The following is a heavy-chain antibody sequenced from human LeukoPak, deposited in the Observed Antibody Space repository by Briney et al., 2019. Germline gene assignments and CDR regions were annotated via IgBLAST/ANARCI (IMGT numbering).Heavy chain of an antibody. J-gene: IGHJ5*02. V-gene: IGHV1-2*02. CDR2: IKPNSGGT. Sequence: ASVKVSCKASGYTFTGYYIHWVRQAPGQGLEWMGWIKPNSGGTNYAQKFQGRVTMTRDTSISTAYMELSRLRSDDTAVYYCARAKFVSLLWFGELLLSDNWFDPWGQGTLVTVSS. CDR3: ARAKFVSLLWFGELLLSDNWFDP. D-gene: IGHD3-10*01. CDR1: GYTFTGYY.